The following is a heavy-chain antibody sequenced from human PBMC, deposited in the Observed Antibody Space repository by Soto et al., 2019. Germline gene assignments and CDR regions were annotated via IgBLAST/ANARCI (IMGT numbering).Heavy chain of an antibody. CDR2: INHSGSS. J-gene: IGHJ5*02. CDR1: GGSFSGYI. Sequence: TSETLSLTCAVSGGSFSGYIWTWIRQTPGKGLQWIGQINHSGSSIYNPSLKNRVTISTMSNNKFSLELSSVTAADTAVYYCARADNWNWFDPRGQGTLVTVSS. D-gene: IGHD3-9*01. V-gene: IGHV4-34*01. CDR3: ARADNWNWFDP.